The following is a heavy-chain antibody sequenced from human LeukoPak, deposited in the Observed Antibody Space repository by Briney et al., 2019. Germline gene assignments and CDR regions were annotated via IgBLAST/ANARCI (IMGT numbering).Heavy chain of an antibody. V-gene: IGHV1-46*01. D-gene: IGHD3-3*01. CDR3: ARAKSPGLRFLEWLLSVFDY. CDR2: INPSGGST. J-gene: IGHJ4*02. CDR1: GYTFTSYY. Sequence: ASVKVSCKASGYTFTSYYMHWVRQAPGQGLEWMGIINPSGGSTSYAQKFQGRVTMTRDTSTSTVYMELSSLRSEDTAVYYCARAKSPGLRFLEWLLSVFDYWGQGTLVTVSS.